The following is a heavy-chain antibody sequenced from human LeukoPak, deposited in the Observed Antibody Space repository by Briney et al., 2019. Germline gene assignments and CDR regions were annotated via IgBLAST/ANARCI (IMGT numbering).Heavy chain of an antibody. D-gene: IGHD3-22*01. CDR2: ISSSGSTI. CDR3: ARGTSDSRVTPTRY. Sequence: GGSLRLSCAASGFTFSSYSMNWVRQAPGKGLEWVSYISSSGSTIYYADSVKGRFTISRDNAKNSLYLQMNSLRAEDTAAYYCARGTSDSRVTPTRYWGQGTLVTVSS. V-gene: IGHV3-48*04. CDR1: GFTFSSYS. J-gene: IGHJ4*02.